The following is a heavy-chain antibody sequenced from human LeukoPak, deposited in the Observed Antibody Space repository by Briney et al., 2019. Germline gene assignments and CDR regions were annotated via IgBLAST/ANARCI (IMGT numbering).Heavy chain of an antibody. CDR1: GYTFTGYY. J-gene: IGHJ5*02. CDR2: INPNSGGT. V-gene: IGHV1-2*02. D-gene: IGHD3-9*01. CDR3: ARDYDILTGYSWFDP. Sequence: ASVKVSCKASGYTFTGYYMHWVRQAPGQGLEWMGWINPNSGGTNYAQKFQGRVTMTRDTSISTAYMELSRLRSDDTAVYYCARDYDILTGYSWFDPWGQGTLVTVSS.